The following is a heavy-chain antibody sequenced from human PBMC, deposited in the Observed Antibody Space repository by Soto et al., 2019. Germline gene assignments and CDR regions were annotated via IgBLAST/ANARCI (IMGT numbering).Heavy chain of an antibody. CDR3: ARQSPPGIPPYYYYGMDV. D-gene: IGHD2-2*02. CDR2: IYYSGST. V-gene: IGHV4-39*01. J-gene: IGHJ6*02. Sequence: SETLSLTCTVSGGSISSSSYYWGWIRQPPGKGLEWIGSIYYSGSTYYNPSLKSRVTISVDTSKNQFSLKLSSVTAADTAVYYCARQSPPGIPPYYYYGMDVWGQGTTVTVSS. CDR1: GGSISSSSYY.